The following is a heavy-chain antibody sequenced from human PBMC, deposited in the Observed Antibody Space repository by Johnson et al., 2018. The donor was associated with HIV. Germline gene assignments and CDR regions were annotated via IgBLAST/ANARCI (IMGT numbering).Heavy chain of an antibody. CDR2: VWSDGSAK. CDR3: VRGRDSSGDGGAFDI. J-gene: IGHJ3*02. D-gene: IGHD1-26*01. V-gene: IGHV3-33*01. CDR1: GFTSSDYG. Sequence: QVQLVESGGGVVQPGRSLRLSCAASGFTSSDYGIHWVRQAPGKGLEWVAVVWSDGSAKYSVDSLKGRFTISRDNVKNSLYLQMNSLRVEDAAVYYCVRGRDSSGDGGAFDIWGEGTVVTVSS.